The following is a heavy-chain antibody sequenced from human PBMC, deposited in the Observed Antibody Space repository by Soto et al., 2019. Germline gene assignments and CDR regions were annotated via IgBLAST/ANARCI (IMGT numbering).Heavy chain of an antibody. V-gene: IGHV3-30*18. D-gene: IGHD1-26*01. Sequence: QEKLVESGGGVVQPGRSLRLSCAASGFTFSAYGMHWVRQAPGKGLAWVTVISYDGSSKYYADSVKGRFIVSRDNSKNPLYLQMNSLRPEDTAVYYCAKVTFSGDYYYSYGMEVWGQGTTVTVSS. J-gene: IGHJ6*02. CDR3: AKVTFSGDYYYSYGMEV. CDR2: ISYDGSSK. CDR1: GFTFSAYG.